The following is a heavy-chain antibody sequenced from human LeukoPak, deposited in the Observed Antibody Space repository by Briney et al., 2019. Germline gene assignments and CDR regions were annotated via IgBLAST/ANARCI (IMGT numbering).Heavy chain of an antibody. Sequence: AGGSLRLSCAASGFTFSSYAMSWVRQAPGKGLEWVSAISGSGGSTYYADSVKGRFTISRGNSKNTLYLQMNSLRAEDTAVYYCAKDPRSGYGDDYWGQGTLVTVSS. CDR3: AKDPRSGYGDDY. J-gene: IGHJ4*02. CDR1: GFTFSSYA. D-gene: IGHD5-12*01. V-gene: IGHV3-23*01. CDR2: ISGSGGST.